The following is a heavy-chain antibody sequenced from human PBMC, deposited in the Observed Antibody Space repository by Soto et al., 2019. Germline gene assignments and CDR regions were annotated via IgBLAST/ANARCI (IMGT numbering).Heavy chain of an antibody. J-gene: IGHJ3*02. CDR3: ARGGTVGATYAFDI. Sequence: ASVKVSCKASGYTFTSYAMHWVRQAPGQRLEWMGWINAGNGNTKYSQKFQGRVTITRDTSTSTAYMELRSLRSDDTAVYYCARGGTVGATYAFDIWGQGTMVTVSS. CDR2: INAGNGNT. CDR1: GYTFTSYA. D-gene: IGHD1-26*01. V-gene: IGHV1-3*01.